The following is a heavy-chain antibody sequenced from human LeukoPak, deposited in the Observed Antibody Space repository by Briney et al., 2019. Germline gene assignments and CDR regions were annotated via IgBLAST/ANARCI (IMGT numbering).Heavy chain of an antibody. Sequence: SETLSLTCTVSGGSISRYYWSWIRQPAGKGLEWIGRIYTRGSTNYNPPLKSRVTMSVDTSKNQFSLKLSSVTAADTEVYYCARDARFYRCSYGSGLFDAFDIWGQGTMVTVSS. CDR2: IYTRGST. J-gene: IGHJ3*02. V-gene: IGHV4-4*07. D-gene: IGHD3-10*01. CDR1: GGSISRYY. CDR3: ARDARFYRCSYGSGLFDAFDI.